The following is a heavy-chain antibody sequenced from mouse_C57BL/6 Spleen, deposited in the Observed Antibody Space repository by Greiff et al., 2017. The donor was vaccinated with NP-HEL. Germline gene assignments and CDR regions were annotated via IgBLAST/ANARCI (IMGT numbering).Heavy chain of an antibody. CDR3: ARGGYDPYYFDY. Sequence: EVKLMESEGGLVQPGSSMKLSCTASGFTFSDYYMAWVRQVPEKGLEWVANINYDGSSTYYLDSLKSRFIISRDNAKNILYLQMSSLKSEDTATYYCARGGYDPYYFDYWGQGTTLTVSS. V-gene: IGHV5-16*01. CDR2: INYDGSST. J-gene: IGHJ2*01. D-gene: IGHD2-2*01. CDR1: GFTFSDYY.